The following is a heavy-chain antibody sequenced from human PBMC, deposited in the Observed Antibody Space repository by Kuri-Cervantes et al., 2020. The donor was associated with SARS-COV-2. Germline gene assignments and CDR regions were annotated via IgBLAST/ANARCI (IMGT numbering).Heavy chain of an antibody. CDR1: GFTFSRYA. D-gene: IGHD2-2*01. V-gene: IGHV3-23*01. CDR3: AKGDYCSSTSCYSYYYYYGMDV. Sequence: LSLTCAASGFTFSRYAMSWVRQAPGKGLEWVSAISGSGGSTYYADSVKGRFTISRDNSKNTLYLQMNSLRAEDTAVYYCAKGDYCSSTSCYSYYYYYGMDVWGQGTTVTVSS. J-gene: IGHJ6*02. CDR2: ISGSGGST.